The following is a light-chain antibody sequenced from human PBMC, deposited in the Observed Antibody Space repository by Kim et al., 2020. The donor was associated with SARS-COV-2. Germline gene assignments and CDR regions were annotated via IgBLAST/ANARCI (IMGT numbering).Light chain of an antibody. CDR2: GEN. J-gene: IGLJ1*01. CDR3: NSRDSSGNHLYV. V-gene: IGLV3-19*01. Sequence: SSELTQDPAVSVALGQTVRITCQGDSLRTYYANWYQQKPGQAPLLVIYGENNRPSGIPDRFSGSNSGNTASLTITGAQAEDEADYYCNSRDSSGNHLYVFGAGTQLTVL. CDR1: SLRTYY.